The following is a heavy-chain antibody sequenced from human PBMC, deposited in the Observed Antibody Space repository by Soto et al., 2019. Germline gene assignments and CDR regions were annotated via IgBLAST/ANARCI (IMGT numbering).Heavy chain of an antibody. D-gene: IGHD5-12*01. V-gene: IGHV4-34*01. Sequence: QVQLQQWGAGLLKPSETLSLTSAVYGGSFTNYYWSWIRQAPGKGLEWIGENNHRGSAKYNPSLESRVTLSVDTSNHPFSLRLISVTAADTAKYYCCGCVNGNWFDPWAQGTLVTVSS. CDR1: GGSFTNYY. J-gene: IGHJ5*02. CDR2: NNHRGSA. CDR3: CGCVNGNWFDP.